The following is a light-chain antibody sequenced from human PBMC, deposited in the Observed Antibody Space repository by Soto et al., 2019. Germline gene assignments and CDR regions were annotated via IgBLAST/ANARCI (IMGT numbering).Light chain of an antibody. Sequence: DIPFPRFSSTLLSSVGDSVTITCRASQSSSTWLAWYQQKKATAPNLLIFTASYLQSGVPSRFRGSGSGTDLTITINALKHEDDATDYCQQSKSFPWTFVQGTKVDIK. CDR3: QQSKSFPWT. CDR2: TAS. J-gene: IGKJ1*01. V-gene: IGKV1-12*01. CDR1: QSSSTW.